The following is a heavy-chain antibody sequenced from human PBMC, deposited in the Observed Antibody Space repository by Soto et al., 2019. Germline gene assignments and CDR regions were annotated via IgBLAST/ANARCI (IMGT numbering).Heavy chain of an antibody. CDR2: IVGGGGST. V-gene: IGHV3-23*01. J-gene: IGHJ6*02. D-gene: IGHD4-17*01. Sequence: EVQLLESGGGLEQPGGSLRLSCAVSGFTFSSYGMSWVRQAPGKGLEWVSGIVGGGGSTYYADSVKGRFTISRDNSKNTLYLQMNSLRAEDTAVYYCAKVGDYFPNYYGMDVWGQGTTVTVSS. CDR1: GFTFSSYG. CDR3: AKVGDYFPNYYGMDV.